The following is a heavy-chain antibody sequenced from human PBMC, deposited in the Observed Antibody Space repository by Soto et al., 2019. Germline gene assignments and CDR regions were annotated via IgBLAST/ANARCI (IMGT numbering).Heavy chain of an antibody. CDR1: GFTFSGSA. CDR3: TNGGLDP. J-gene: IGHJ5*02. D-gene: IGHD3-10*01. CDR2: IRSKANSYAT. V-gene: IGHV3-73*02. Sequence: EVQLVESGGGLVQPGGSLKLSCAASGFTFSGSAMHWVRQASGKGLEWVGRIRSKANSYATAYAASVQGRFTISRDDSKTTAYLQMNSLKTEDTAVYYCTNGGLDPWGQGTLVTVSS.